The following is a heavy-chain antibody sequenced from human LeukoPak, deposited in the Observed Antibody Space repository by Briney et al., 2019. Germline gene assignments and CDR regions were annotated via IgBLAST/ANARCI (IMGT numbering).Heavy chain of an antibody. D-gene: IGHD4-11*01. J-gene: IGHJ3*02. CDR2: ISGGGGST. CDR3: ANEYSKGDI. V-gene: IGHV3-23*01. CDR1: GFTFRNYA. Sequence: PGGSLRLSCVASGFTFRNYAVNWVRQAPGKGLEWVSGISGGGGSTYYADSVKGRFTISRDNSKNTLYLQMNSLRPEDTAIYYCANEYSKGDIWGQGTMVTVSS.